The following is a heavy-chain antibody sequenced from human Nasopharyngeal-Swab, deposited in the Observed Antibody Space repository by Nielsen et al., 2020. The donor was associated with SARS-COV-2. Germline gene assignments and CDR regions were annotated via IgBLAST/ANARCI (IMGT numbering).Heavy chain of an antibody. Sequence: RQAPGKGLERIGYIYYSGSTYYNPSLKSRVTILVDTSNNQISLNLSSVTAADTAVYYRARFPYCRGGSCSNDYWGQGTLVTVSS. CDR3: ARFPYCRGGSCSNDY. J-gene: IGHJ4*02. D-gene: IGHD2-15*01. V-gene: IGHV4-31*02. CDR2: IYYSGST.